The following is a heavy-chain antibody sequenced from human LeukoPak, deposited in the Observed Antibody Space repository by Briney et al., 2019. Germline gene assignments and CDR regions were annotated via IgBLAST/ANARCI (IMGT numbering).Heavy chain of an antibody. D-gene: IGHD3-10*01. J-gene: IGHJ5*02. Sequence: AGGSLRLSCAASGFTFSSYWMTWVRQAPGKGLEWVANINQDGHAQYYVQSVRGRFTISRDNAKSSLYLQMNSLSVEDTGVYYCARNSYGSGSHDHWGQGTLVTVSS. CDR1: GFTFSSYW. CDR2: INQDGHAQ. V-gene: IGHV3-7*01. CDR3: ARNSYGSGSHDH.